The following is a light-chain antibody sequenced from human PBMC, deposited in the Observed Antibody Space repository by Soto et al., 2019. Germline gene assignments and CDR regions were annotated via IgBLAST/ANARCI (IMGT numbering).Light chain of an antibody. Sequence: QSVLTQPPSASGTPGQRVTISCSGSSSNIGSNYVYWYQQLPGTAPKLLIYRNNQRPSGVPDRFSGSKSGTSASLAISGLRSEDEADYYCAAWDDSLSANVFGGGTKLTVL. CDR1: SSNIGSNY. CDR2: RNN. V-gene: IGLV1-47*01. CDR3: AAWDDSLSANV. J-gene: IGLJ2*01.